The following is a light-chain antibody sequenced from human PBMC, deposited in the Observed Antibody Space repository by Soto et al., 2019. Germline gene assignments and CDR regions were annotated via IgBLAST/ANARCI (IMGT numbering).Light chain of an antibody. CDR3: QQYGGSPL. Sequence: ETVLTQPPGTLSLSPGERATLSCRASQSVSSSYLAWYQQKPGQAPRLLIYGASSRATGIPDRFSGSGSGTDFTLTISRLEPEDFAVYYCQQYGGSPLFGQGTKVDIK. J-gene: IGKJ1*01. CDR2: GAS. CDR1: QSVSSSY. V-gene: IGKV3-20*01.